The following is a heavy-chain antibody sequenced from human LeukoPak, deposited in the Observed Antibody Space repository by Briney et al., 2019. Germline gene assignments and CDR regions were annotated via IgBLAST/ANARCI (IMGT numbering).Heavy chain of an antibody. J-gene: IGHJ1*01. CDR3: ARDGYCSGGRCIYFQH. V-gene: IGHV1-18*01. CDR1: GYTFTSYG. Sequence: ASVKVSCKASGYTFTSYGITWVRQAPGQGLEWMGWISAYNGDTNLAQKLQGRVTLTTDTSTSTAYMELRSLTSDDTAVYYCARDGYCSGGRCIYFQHWGQGTLLTVSS. CDR2: ISAYNGDT. D-gene: IGHD2-15*01.